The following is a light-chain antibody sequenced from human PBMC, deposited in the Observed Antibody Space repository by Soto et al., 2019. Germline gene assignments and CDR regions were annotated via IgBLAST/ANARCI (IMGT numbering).Light chain of an antibody. V-gene: IGKV1-39*01. CDR3: QQSYSTPQIT. J-gene: IGKJ3*01. CDR2: AAS. CDR1: QDIGTF. Sequence: DFQMTQSPSSLSASVGDTVTITCRASQDIGTFLNWYQQKPGKAPTLLIYAASDLLSGVSSRLSGSGSGTDFTLTISSLQPEDFATYYCQQSYSTPQITFGPGTKVDMK.